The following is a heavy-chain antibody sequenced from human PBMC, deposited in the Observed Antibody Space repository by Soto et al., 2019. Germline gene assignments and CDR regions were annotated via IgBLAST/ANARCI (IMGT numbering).Heavy chain of an antibody. CDR3: ARDGALGENYCYYGMDV. Sequence: QVQLVQSGAEVKKPGASVKVSCKASGYTFTNYGISWVRQAPGQGLEWMGWISAYNGNTNYAQKLQGRVTMTTDTSTSTAYMELRRLRSDDTAVYYCARDGALGENYCYYGMDVWGQGTTVTVSS. D-gene: IGHD3-16*01. J-gene: IGHJ6*02. CDR1: GYTFTNYG. V-gene: IGHV1-18*01. CDR2: ISAYNGNT.